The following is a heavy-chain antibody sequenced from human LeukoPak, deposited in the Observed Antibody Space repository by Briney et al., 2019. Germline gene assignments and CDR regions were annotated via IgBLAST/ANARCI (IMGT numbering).Heavy chain of an antibody. CDR1: GYTFTGYY. CDR2: INPDNGGT. V-gene: IGHV1-2*02. J-gene: IGHJ6*03. CDR3: ARFLTAYYYMDV. Sequence: ASVKVSCKASGYTFTGYYMNWVRQAPGQGLEWMGWINPDNGGTNYAQKFQGRVTMTRDTSISTAYMELSRLRSDDTAVYYCARFLTAYYYMDVWGKGTTVTVSS.